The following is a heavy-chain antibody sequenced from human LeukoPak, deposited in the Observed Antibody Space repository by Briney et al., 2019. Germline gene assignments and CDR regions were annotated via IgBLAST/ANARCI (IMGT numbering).Heavy chain of an antibody. CDR3: ARIYRYCSTTSCYVPDY. CDR2: IDWDDDK. Sequence: SGPTLVNPTQTLTLTCSFSGFSLSTSGMCVSWIRQPPGKALEWLARIDWDDDKYYSTSLKTRLTISKGTSKNQVVLTMTNMDPVDTATYYRARIYRYCSTTSCYVPDYWGQGTLVTVSS. D-gene: IGHD2-2*01. CDR1: GFSLSTSGMC. J-gene: IGHJ4*02. V-gene: IGHV2-70*11.